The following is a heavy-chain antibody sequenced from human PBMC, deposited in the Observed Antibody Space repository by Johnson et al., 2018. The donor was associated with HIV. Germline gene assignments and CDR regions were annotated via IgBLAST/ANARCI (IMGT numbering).Heavy chain of an antibody. Sequence: QMLLVESGGGVVQPGRSLRLSCAASGFTFSSYAMHWVRQAPGKGLEWVAVISYDGSNKYYADSVKGRFTISRANSKNTLYLQMNSLRAEDTAVYYCTTSKLYYYDNSGYYHYERGAFDIWGQGTMVTVSS. J-gene: IGHJ3*02. V-gene: IGHV3-30*04. CDR1: GFTFSSYA. CDR2: ISYDGSNK. D-gene: IGHD3-22*01. CDR3: TTSKLYYYDNSGYYHYERGAFDI.